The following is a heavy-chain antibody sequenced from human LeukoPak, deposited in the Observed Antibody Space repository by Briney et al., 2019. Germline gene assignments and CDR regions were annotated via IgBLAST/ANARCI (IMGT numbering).Heavy chain of an antibody. Sequence: GGSLRLSCAASGFTFSTFAMIWVRQPPGKGLEWVSSIFPSGGEIHYADSVRGRFTISRDNSKSTLSLQMNSLRAEDTAVYYCARAYSGYDGNDYWGQGTLVTVSS. V-gene: IGHV3-23*01. CDR1: GFTFSTFA. J-gene: IGHJ4*02. D-gene: IGHD5-12*01. CDR2: IFPSGGEI. CDR3: ARAYSGYDGNDY.